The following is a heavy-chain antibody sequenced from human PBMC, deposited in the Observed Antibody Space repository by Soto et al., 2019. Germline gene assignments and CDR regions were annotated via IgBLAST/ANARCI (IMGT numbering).Heavy chain of an antibody. Sequence: EVQLVESGGGLVRPGGSLRLSCAASGFTFSTYSMNWIRQAPGKGLEWVSSISSSSSYIYYADSVKGRFTISRDNAKNSLYLQMNRLRAEGTAVYYWARDLTNPAGEALWGQGALVTVSS. D-gene: IGHD3-16*01. CDR3: ARDLTNPAGEAL. J-gene: IGHJ4*02. CDR1: GFTFSTYS. CDR2: ISSSSSYI. V-gene: IGHV3-21*01.